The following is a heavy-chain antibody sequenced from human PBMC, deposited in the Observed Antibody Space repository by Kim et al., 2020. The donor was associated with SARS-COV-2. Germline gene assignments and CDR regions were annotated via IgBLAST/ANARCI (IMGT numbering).Heavy chain of an antibody. CDR1: GGSFSGYY. CDR2: INHSGST. D-gene: IGHD6-19*01. V-gene: IGHV4-34*01. Sequence: SETLSLTCAVYGGSFSGYYWSWIRQPPGKGLEWIGEINHSGSTNYNPSLKSRVTISVDTSKNQFSLKLSSVTAADTAVYYCARVSRVAGTAAKGMDVWGQGTTVTVSS. CDR3: ARVSRVAGTAAKGMDV. J-gene: IGHJ6*02.